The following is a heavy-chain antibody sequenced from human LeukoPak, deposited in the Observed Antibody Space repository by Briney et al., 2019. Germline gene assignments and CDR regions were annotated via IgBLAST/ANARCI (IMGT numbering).Heavy chain of an antibody. CDR1: GYTLTELS. CDR3: ARATDYGDSISSLYYYFDL. J-gene: IGHJ4*02. Sequence: RASVKVSCKVSGYTLTELSMHWVRQAPGKGLEWMGGFDPEDGETIYAQKFQGRVTMTEDTSTDTAYMELSSLRSEDTAVYYCARATDYGDSISSLYYYFDLWGRGTLVSVSS. CDR2: FDPEDGET. V-gene: IGHV1-24*01. D-gene: IGHD4-17*01.